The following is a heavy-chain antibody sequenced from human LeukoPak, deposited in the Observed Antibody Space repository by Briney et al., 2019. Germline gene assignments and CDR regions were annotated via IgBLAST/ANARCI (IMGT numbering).Heavy chain of an antibody. J-gene: IGHJ4*02. CDR3: AEDYGRDSGFFDF. CDR2: ITERGSST. D-gene: IGHD4-17*01. Sequence: GGSLRLSCVAPGFTFSNYAINWVRQVPREGLEWVSRITERGSSTYYTDFVKGRFTISRDNSKNTLYLKMTSVRAEDTAIYEFAEDYGRDSGFFDFWGQGAPVTVSS. V-gene: IGHV3-23*01. CDR1: GFTFSNYA.